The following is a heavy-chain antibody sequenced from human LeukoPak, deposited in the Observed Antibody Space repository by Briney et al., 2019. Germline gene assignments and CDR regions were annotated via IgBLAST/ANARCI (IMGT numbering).Heavy chain of an antibody. V-gene: IGHV4-34*01. J-gene: IGHJ4*02. D-gene: IGHD3-22*01. CDR1: GGSFSGYY. CDR3: ARHQYLPYDSSGSLDY. Sequence: SETLSLTCAVYGGSFSGYYWSWIRQPPGKGLEWIGEINHSGSTNYNPSLKSRVTISVDTSKNQFSLKLSSVTAADTAVYYCARHQYLPYDSSGSLDYWGQGTLVTVSS. CDR2: INHSGST.